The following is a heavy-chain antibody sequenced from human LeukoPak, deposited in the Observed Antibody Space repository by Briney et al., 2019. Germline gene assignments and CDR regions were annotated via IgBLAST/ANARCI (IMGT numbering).Heavy chain of an antibody. CDR3: ARLGQEGDSSGYSDAFDI. D-gene: IGHD3-22*01. Sequence: ASVKVSCKASGYTFTDYYMHWVRQAPGQGLEWMGWINPNSGVTMYAQNFQGRVTMTRDTSISTAYMDLSSLRAEDTAVYYCARLGQEGDSSGYSDAFDIWGQGTMVTVSS. J-gene: IGHJ3*02. CDR2: INPNSGVT. CDR1: GYTFTDYY. V-gene: IGHV1-2*02.